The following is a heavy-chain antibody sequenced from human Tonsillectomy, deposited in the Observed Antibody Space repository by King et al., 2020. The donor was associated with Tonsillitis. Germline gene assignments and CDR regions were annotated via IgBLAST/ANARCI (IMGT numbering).Heavy chain of an antibody. V-gene: IGHV4-59*01. CDR3: ARDLSVDGSGSYWFDP. J-gene: IGHJ5*02. Sequence: VQLQESGPGLVKPSETLSLTCTVSGGSISSYYWSWIRQPPGKGLEWIGYIYYSGSTNYNPSLKSRVTISVDTSKNQFSLKLSSVTAADTAVYYCARDLSVDGSGSYWFDPWGQGTLVTVSS. D-gene: IGHD3-10*01. CDR1: GGSISSYY. CDR2: IYYSGST.